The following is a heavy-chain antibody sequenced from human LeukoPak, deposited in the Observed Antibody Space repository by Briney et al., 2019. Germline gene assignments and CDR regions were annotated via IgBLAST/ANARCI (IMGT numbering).Heavy chain of an antibody. V-gene: IGHV3-66*01. CDR1: GVTVSSNY. CDR2: MYSGGTT. CDR3: ARASTVTTYCDY. D-gene: IGHD4-17*01. Sequence: GGSLRLSCAASGVTVSSNYMSWVLQAPGKGLEWVSIMYSGGTTYYADSAKGRFTISRDKSKNTLYIQMNSLGAEDTAVYYCARASTVTTYCDYWRQGTQVTVSS. J-gene: IGHJ4*02.